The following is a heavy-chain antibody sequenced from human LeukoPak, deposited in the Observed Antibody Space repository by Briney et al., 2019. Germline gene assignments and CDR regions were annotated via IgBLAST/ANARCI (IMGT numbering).Heavy chain of an antibody. V-gene: IGHV3-11*04. Sequence: PGGSLRLSCVASGFTLSDYYMSWIRQAPGKGLEWVSYISSSGSTIYYADSVKGRFTISRDNAKNSLYLQMNSLRAEDTAVYYCARETRWLQLPDWFDPWGQGTLVTVSS. CDR1: GFTLSDYY. CDR3: ARETRWLQLPDWFDP. D-gene: IGHD5-24*01. J-gene: IGHJ5*02. CDR2: ISSSGSTI.